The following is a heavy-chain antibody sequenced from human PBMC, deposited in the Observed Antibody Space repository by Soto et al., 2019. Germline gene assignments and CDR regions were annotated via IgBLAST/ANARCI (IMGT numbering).Heavy chain of an antibody. CDR3: ADVGRSLGRYFAY. D-gene: IGHD3-16*01. J-gene: IGHJ4*02. Sequence: EVQLLESGGGLVQPGGSLRLSCAASGFTFSNYVMTWVRQAPGKGLEWVSSISGSGDNTDYADSVKGRFTISRDNSKNTPYLQMNSLRAEDTAVYYCADVGRSLGRYFAYWGQGTLVTVPS. V-gene: IGHV3-23*01. CDR2: ISGSGDNT. CDR1: GFTFSNYV.